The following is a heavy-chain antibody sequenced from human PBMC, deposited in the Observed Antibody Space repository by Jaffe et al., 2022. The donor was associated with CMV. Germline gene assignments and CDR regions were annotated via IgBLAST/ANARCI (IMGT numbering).Heavy chain of an antibody. J-gene: IGHJ3*02. Sequence: EVQLVQSRVEVKKPGVSLKISCQASGYNFATYSIAWVRQVSGKGLEWMGSFYPAESEARYSPSFPGQVTISADMSSNTVYLQWGSLEPSDTATYYCARGPVDFWGGYYHTVGGFDIWGQGTVVTVSS. CDR1: GYNFATYS. V-gene: IGHV5-51*01. CDR3: ARGPVDFWGGYYHTVGGFDI. CDR2: FYPAESEA. D-gene: IGHD3-3*01.